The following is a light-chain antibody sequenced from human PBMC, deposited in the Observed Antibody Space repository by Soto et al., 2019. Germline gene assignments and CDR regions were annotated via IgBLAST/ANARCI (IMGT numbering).Light chain of an antibody. Sequence: QSALTQPPSASGSPGQSVTISCSGTKNDIGVYDFVSWYQHHPGKAPKLMIYEVNNRPSGVSSRFSGSKSGNTASLTISGLQTEDEADYYCSSFTTSSTLVVFGGGTKLTVL. CDR1: KNDIGVYDF. V-gene: IGLV2-14*01. J-gene: IGLJ2*01. CDR3: SSFTTSSTLVV. CDR2: EVN.